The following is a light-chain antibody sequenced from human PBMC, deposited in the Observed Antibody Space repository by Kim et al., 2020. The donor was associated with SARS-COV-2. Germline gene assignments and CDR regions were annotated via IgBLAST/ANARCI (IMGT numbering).Light chain of an antibody. CDR2: GAS. CDR3: QQYNDWPRT. CDR1: QTIGSN. J-gene: IGKJ1*01. Sequence: EIVMTQSPATLSVSPGEGATLSCRASQTIGSNLAWYQQSPGQPPRLLIYGASTRATVIPARFSGSGYGTEFTLTLSSLRSEDFAVYYCQQYNDWPRTFGQGTKVEIK. V-gene: IGKV3-15*01.